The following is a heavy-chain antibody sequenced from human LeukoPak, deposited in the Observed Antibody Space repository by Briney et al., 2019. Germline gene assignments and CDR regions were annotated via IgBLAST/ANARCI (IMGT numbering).Heavy chain of an antibody. J-gene: IGHJ5*02. CDR2: INHSGST. CDR3: ARVGRRGYRVNNWFDP. CDR1: GGSFSGYY. Sequence: SSETLSLTCAVYGGSFSGYYWSWIRQPPGKGLEWIGEINHSGSTNYNPSLKSRVTISVDTSKNQFSLKLSSVTAADTAVYYCARVGRRGYRVNNWFDPWGQGTLVTVSS. D-gene: IGHD5-18*01. V-gene: IGHV4-34*01.